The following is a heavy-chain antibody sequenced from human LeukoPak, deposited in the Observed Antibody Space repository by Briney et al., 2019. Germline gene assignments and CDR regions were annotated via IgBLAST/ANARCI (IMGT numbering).Heavy chain of an antibody. CDR1: GFTFSSYS. CDR3: ARERVVAAAVPFDY. Sequence: GGSLRLSCAASGFTFSSYSMNWVRQAPGKGLEWVSSISSSSSYIYYADSVKGRFTISRDNVKNSLYLQMNSLRAEDTAVYYCARERVVAAAVPFDYWGQGTLVTVSS. V-gene: IGHV3-21*01. D-gene: IGHD6-13*01. CDR2: ISSSSSYI. J-gene: IGHJ4*02.